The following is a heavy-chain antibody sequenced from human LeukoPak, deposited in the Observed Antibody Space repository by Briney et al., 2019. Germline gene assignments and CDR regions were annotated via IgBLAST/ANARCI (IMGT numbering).Heavy chain of an antibody. CDR1: GGTFSRYA. D-gene: IGHD2-15*01. J-gene: IGHJ4*02. CDR2: VIPIFGTA. V-gene: IGHV1-69*13. CDR3: ARSRGSCYSCGDY. Sequence: ASVKVSCKASGGTFSRYAINWVRQAPGQGLEWMGGVIPIFGTANYAQKFQGRVTITADESTSTAYMELSSLRSEDTAVYYCARSRGSCYSCGDYWGQGTLVTVSS.